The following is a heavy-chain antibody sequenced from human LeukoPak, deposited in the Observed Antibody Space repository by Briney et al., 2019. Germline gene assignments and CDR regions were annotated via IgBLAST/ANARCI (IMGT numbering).Heavy chain of an antibody. D-gene: IGHD3-10*01. V-gene: IGHV3-23*01. J-gene: IGHJ4*02. CDR2: ISGSGGST. CDR3: ARSSRGDYFDY. CDR1: GFTFSSYA. Sequence: GGSLRLSCAASGFTFSSYAMSWVRQAPGKGLEWVSAISGSGGSTYYADSVKGRFTISRDNAKNSLYLQMNSLRAEDTAVYYCARSSRGDYFDYWGQGTLVTVSS.